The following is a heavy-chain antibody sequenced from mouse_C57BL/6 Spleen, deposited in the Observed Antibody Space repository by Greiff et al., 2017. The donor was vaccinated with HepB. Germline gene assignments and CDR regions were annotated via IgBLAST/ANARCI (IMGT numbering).Heavy chain of an antibody. CDR2: IDPSDSET. Sequence: QVQLKQPGAELVRPGSSVKLSCKASGYTFTSYWMHWVKQRPIQGLEWIGNIDPSDSETHYNQKFKDKATLTVDKSYSTAYMQLSSLTSEDSAVYYCARDYYSTEYFDYWGQGTTLTVSS. CDR3: ARDYYSTEYFDY. V-gene: IGHV1-52*01. J-gene: IGHJ2*01. D-gene: IGHD2-5*01. CDR1: GYTFTSYW.